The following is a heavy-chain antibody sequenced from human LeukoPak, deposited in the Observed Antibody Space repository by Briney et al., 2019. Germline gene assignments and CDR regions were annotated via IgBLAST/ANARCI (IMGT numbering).Heavy chain of an antibody. Sequence: PGGSLRLSCVASGFTFSGSWMHWVRQAPGKGLVWVSRINGDGTTINYADSVKGRFTISRDDAKNTLYLQMNSLRAEDMAVCYCARAGYYRFDYWGQGILVTVSS. CDR3: ARAGYYRFDY. V-gene: IGHV3-74*01. J-gene: IGHJ4*02. CDR2: INGDGTTI. CDR1: GFTFSGSW. D-gene: IGHD4-17*01.